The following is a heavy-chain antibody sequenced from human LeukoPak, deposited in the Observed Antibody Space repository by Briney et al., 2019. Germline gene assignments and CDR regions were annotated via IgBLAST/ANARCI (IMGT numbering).Heavy chain of an antibody. J-gene: IGHJ4*02. CDR1: GLTFSDYY. CDR2: ISSSGSTI. D-gene: IGHD5-18*01. CDR3: ARVSRGYSYGREDY. V-gene: IGHV3-11*01. Sequence: GGSLRLSCAASGLTFSDYYMSWIRQAPGKGLEWLSYISSSGSTIYCADSVKGRFTISRDNAKNSLYLQMNSLRAEDTAVYYCARVSRGYSYGREDYWGQGTLVTVSS.